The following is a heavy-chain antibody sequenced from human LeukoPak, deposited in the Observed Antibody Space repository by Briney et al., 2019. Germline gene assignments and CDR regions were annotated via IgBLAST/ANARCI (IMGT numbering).Heavy chain of an antibody. CDR3: AKARGSSVYEQFDY. D-gene: IGHD5/OR15-5a*01. Sequence: GGSLGLSCAASGFAFSTYAMTWVRQAPEKGLQWVSNISTSGRATYYADSVEGRFTISRDNSKNTLYLQMNSLRADDTAVYYCAKARGSSVYEQFDYWGQGTQVTVSP. V-gene: IGHV3-23*01. CDR1: GFAFSTYA. CDR2: ISTSGRAT. J-gene: IGHJ4*02.